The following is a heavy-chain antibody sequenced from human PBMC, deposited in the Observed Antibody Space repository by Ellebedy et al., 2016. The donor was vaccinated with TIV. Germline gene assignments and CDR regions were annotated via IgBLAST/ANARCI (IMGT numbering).Heavy chain of an antibody. CDR3: ARDPAGYFDK. V-gene: IGHV4-34*01. J-gene: IGHJ4*02. Sequence: SETLSLXXAVYGGSFSGYYWSWIRQPPGKEPQWIGETDHSGSTDYNPSLKSRVSISLDTSKNQFSLKLSSVTAADTAVYYCARDPAGYFDKWGQGTLVTVSS. CDR1: GGSFSGYY. CDR2: TDHSGST.